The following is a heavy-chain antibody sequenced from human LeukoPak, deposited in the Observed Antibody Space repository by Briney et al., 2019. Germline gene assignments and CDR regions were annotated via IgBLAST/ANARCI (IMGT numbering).Heavy chain of an antibody. CDR2: IYYSGST. CDR3: ARGDYVWGSYRPATHWFDP. Sequence: SETLSLTCTVSGGSIISYYWSWIRQPPGEGLEWIGYIYYSGSTNYNPSLKSRVTISVDTSKNQFSLKLSSVSAADTAVYYCARGDYVWGSYRPATHWFDPWGQGTLVTVSS. J-gene: IGHJ5*02. D-gene: IGHD3-16*02. V-gene: IGHV4-59*01. CDR1: GGSIISYY.